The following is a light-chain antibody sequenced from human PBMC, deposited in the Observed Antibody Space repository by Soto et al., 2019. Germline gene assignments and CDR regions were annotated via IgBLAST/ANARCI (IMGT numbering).Light chain of an antibody. CDR2: CAS. Sequence: DIMMTQSPDSLAVSLGERATINCKSSQSVLYSSNNRDSLAWYQQKPGLPPKLLIYCASIRASGVPDRFSGGGSGTDFTLTISSLQAEDVAVYYCQQYYSTMYTFGQGTKLEIK. J-gene: IGKJ2*01. CDR3: QQYYSTMYT. V-gene: IGKV4-1*01. CDR1: QSVLYSSNNRDS.